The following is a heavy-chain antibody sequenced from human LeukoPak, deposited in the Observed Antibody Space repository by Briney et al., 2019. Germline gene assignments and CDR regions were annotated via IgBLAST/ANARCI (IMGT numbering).Heavy chain of an antibody. J-gene: IGHJ4*02. V-gene: IGHV4-59*01. CDR2: IYYTGAT. CDR3: ARAGYSYGTGYYFDY. D-gene: IGHD5-18*01. CDR1: GGSISSYY. Sequence: SETLSLTCTVSGGSISSYYWSWIRLPPGKGLEWIGYIYYTGATYCNPSLKSRVTISLDTSKNQFSLKLSSVTAADAAVYYCARAGYSYGTGYYFDYWGQGALVTVTS.